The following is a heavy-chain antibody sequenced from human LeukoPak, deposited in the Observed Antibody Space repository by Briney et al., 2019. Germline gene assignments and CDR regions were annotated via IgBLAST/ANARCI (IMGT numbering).Heavy chain of an antibody. V-gene: IGHV3-48*04. CDR2: SSTTTGNI. D-gene: IGHD1-1*01. J-gene: IGHJ6*03. CDR1: GFTFSSYS. CDR3: ATTGNSYDMDV. Sequence: GGSLRLSCAASGFTFSSYSMNWVRQAPGKGLEWLSYSSTTTGNIYYADSVKGRFTISRDNAKNSLYLQMNSLRAEDTAVYFCATTGNSYDMDVWGKGTTVTVSS.